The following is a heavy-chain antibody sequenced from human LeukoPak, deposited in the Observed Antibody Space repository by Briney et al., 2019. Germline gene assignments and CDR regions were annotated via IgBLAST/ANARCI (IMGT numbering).Heavy chain of an antibody. D-gene: IGHD4-23*01. J-gene: IGHJ3*02. CDR1: GGSISSYY. V-gene: IGHV4-59*01. CDR3: ARVGGYGGNSPLHDAFDI. CDR2: IYYSGST. Sequence: SETLSLTCTVSGGSISSYYWSWLRQPPGKGLEWIGYIYYSGSTNYNPSLKSRVTISVDTSKNQFSLKLSSVTAADTAVYYCARVGGYGGNSPLHDAFDIWGQGTMVTVSS.